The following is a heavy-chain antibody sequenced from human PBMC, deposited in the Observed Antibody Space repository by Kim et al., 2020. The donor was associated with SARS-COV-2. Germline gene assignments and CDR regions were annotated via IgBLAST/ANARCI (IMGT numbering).Heavy chain of an antibody. CDR2: IYYSGST. D-gene: IGHD3-16*02. CDR1: GGSISSGGYY. Sequence: SETLSLTCTVSGGSISSGGYYWSWIRQHPGKGLEWIGYIYYSGSTYYNPSLKSRVTISLDTSKNQFSLKLSSVTAAYTALYYCARSHRNFGGVIVVADAFDIRGQVTMVSVSS. V-gene: IGHV4-31*03. J-gene: IGHJ3*02. CDR3: ARSHRNFGGVIVVADAFDI.